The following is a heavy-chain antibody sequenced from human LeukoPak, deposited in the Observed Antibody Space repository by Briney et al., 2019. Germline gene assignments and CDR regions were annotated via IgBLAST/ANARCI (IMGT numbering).Heavy chain of an antibody. CDR3: ARVLEGA. Sequence: GGSLRLSCAASGSTFSSYSMNWVRQAPGKGLEWVSSISSSSYIYYADSVKGRFTISRDNAKNSLYLQMNSLRAEDTAVYYCARVLEGAWGQGTLVTVSS. D-gene: IGHD1-1*01. CDR2: ISSSSYI. V-gene: IGHV3-21*01. CDR1: GSTFSSYS. J-gene: IGHJ5*02.